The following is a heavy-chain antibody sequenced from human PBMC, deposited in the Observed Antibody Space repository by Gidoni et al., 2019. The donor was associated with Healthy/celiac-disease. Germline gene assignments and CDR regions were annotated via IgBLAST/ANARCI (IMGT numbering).Heavy chain of an antibody. CDR1: GFTSSNAW. D-gene: IGHD3-22*01. V-gene: IGHV3-15*01. CDR2: IKSKTDGGTT. Sequence: EVQLVESGGGLVKPGGSLRLSCAASGFTSSNAWMSWVRQAPGQGLEWVGRIKSKTDGGTTDYAAPVKGRFTISRDDSKNTLYLQMNSLKTEDTAVYYCTTDIYYDSSGYYPDWGQGTLVTVSS. J-gene: IGHJ4*02. CDR3: TTDIYYDSSGYYPD.